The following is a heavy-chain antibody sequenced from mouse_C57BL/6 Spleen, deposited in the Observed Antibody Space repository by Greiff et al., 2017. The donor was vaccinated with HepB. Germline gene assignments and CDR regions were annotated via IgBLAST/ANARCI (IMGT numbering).Heavy chain of an antibody. CDR3: ARSYDSYWYFDV. CDR1: GYTFTSYW. CDR2: IDPSDSET. J-gene: IGHJ1*03. V-gene: IGHV1-52*01. D-gene: IGHD2-12*01. Sequence: QVQLQQPGAELVRPGSSVKLSCKASGYTFTSYWMHWVKQRPIQGLEWIGNIDPSDSETHYNQKFKDKATLTVDKSSSTAYMQLSSLTSEDSAVYYCARSYDSYWYFDVWGTGTTVTVSS.